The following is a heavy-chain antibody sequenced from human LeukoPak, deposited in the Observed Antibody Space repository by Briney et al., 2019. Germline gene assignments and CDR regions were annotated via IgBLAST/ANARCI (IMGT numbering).Heavy chain of an antibody. CDR2: ISAYNGNT. V-gene: IGHV1-18*01. D-gene: IGHD3-22*01. J-gene: IGHJ4*02. Sequence: ASVKVSCKASGYTFTSYGISWVRQAPGQGLEWMGWISAYNGNTNYAQKLQGRVTITTDTSTSTAYMELRSLRSDDTAVYYCAGATYGIIMIVVVPEFDYWGQGTLVTVSS. CDR3: AGATYGIIMIVVVPEFDY. CDR1: GYTFTSYG.